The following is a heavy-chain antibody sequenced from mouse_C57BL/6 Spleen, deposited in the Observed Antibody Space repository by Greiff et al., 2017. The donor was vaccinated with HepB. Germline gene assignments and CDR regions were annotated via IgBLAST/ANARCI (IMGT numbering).Heavy chain of an antibody. Sequence: VKVVESGPGLVQPSQSLSITCTVSGFSLTSYGVHWVRQSPGKGLEWLGVIWSGGSTDYNAAFISRLSISKDNSKSQVFFKMNSLQADDTAIYYCARNGDDGYPFDYWGQGTTLTVSS. J-gene: IGHJ2*01. D-gene: IGHD2-3*01. CDR2: IWSGGST. CDR3: ARNGDDGYPFDY. CDR1: GFSLTSYG. V-gene: IGHV2-2*01.